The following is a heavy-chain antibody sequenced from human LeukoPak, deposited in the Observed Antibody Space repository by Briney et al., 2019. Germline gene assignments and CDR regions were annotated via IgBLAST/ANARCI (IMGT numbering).Heavy chain of an antibody. J-gene: IGHJ5*02. CDR1: GFTFNTYS. D-gene: IGHD3-22*01. CDR2: IDSSGGYM. CDR3: AREKTYYYDSSGSLGGLDP. Sequence: PGGSLRLSCAASGFTFNTYSMNWARQAPGKGLEWVSSIDSSGGYMFYTDSVKGRFTIARDNAKNSLYLQMNSLRAEDTAVYYCAREKTYYYDSSGSLGGLDPWGQGTLVTVSS. V-gene: IGHV3-21*01.